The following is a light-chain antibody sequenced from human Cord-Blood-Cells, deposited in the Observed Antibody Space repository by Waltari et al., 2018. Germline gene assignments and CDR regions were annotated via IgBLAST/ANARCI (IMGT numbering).Light chain of an antibody. CDR2: DAS. CDR3: QQRSNWPPT. Sequence: EIVLTQSPATLSLSPGERATLSCRASQSVSSYLAWYQQKPGQAPRLLIYDASNRATGIPARCSGSGSGTDCTLTISSLEPEDFAVYYCQQRSNWPPTFGGGTKVEIK. V-gene: IGKV3-11*01. J-gene: IGKJ4*01. CDR1: QSVSSY.